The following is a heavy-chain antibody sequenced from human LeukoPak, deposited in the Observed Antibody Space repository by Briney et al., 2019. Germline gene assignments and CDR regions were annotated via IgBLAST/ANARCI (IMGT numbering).Heavy chain of an antibody. Sequence: SETLSLTCAVYGGSFSGYYWSWIRQPPGKGLEWIGEINHSGSTNYNPSLTSRVTISVDTSKNQFSLKLSSVTAADTAVYYCARGHRRNTVQWVYWGQGTLVTVSS. CDR1: GGSFSGYY. V-gene: IGHV4-34*01. CDR2: INHSGST. CDR3: ARGHRRNTVQWVY. D-gene: IGHD1-26*01. J-gene: IGHJ4*02.